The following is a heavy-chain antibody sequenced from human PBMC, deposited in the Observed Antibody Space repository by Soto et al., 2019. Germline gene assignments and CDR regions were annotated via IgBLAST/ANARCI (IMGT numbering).Heavy chain of an antibody. CDR1: GGTFSTYA. J-gene: IGHJ4*02. V-gene: IGHV1-69*01. CDR3: ARPKGSYSSGYYYFDY. D-gene: IGHD6-19*01. CDR2: IIPLFGTA. Sequence: QVQLVQSGAEVQKPGSSVKVSCKTSGGTFSTYAVYWVRQAPGQGLEWMGAIIPLFGTADYAQKFQGRVTITADESTSTASMELSSLRSEDTAVYYCARPKGSYSSGYYYFDYWGQGTLVTVSS.